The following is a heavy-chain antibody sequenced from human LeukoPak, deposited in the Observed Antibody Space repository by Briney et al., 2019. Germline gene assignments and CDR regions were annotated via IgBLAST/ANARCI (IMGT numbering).Heavy chain of an antibody. CDR2: IYSGGST. D-gene: IGHD5-24*01. V-gene: IGHV3-66*02. CDR1: GFTVSSNY. J-gene: IGHJ4*02. CDR3: ARGLVEMATLDY. Sequence: GGSLRLSCAASGFTVSSNYMSWVRQAPGKGLEWVPVIYSGGSTYYADSVKGRFTISRDNSKNTLYLQMNSLRAEDTAVYYCARGLVEMATLDYWGQGTLVTVSS.